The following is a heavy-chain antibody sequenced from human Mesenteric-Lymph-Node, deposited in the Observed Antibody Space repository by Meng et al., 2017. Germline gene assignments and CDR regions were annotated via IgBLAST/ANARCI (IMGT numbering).Heavy chain of an antibody. D-gene: IGHD2/OR15-2a*01. CDR2: IYSDDTT. CDR1: GFIFRDHF. Sequence: GESLKISCAASGFIFRDHFMSWVRQAPGKGLEWVSIIYSDDTTSYADSVKGRFTISRDNSRNTLYLQMNSLRPEDTAVYFCARARDDSNKLKYFDYWGQGALVTVSS. J-gene: IGHJ4*02. CDR3: ARARDDSNKLKYFDY. V-gene: IGHV3-66*02.